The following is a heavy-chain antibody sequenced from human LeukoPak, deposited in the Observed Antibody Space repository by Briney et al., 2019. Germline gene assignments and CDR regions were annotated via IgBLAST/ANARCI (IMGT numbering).Heavy chain of an antibody. CDR1: GYTFTSFG. V-gene: IGHV1-18*01. J-gene: IGHJ4*02. CDR2: ISAYNGNT. Sequence: ASVKVSCKASGYTFTSFGFNWMRQAPGQGLEWMGWISAYNGNTNYAQKLQGRVTMTTDTSTSTAYMELRSLRSDDTAVYYCARDRGYDILTGYRRLPDYWGQGTLVTVSS. CDR3: ARDRGYDILTGYRRLPDY. D-gene: IGHD3-9*01.